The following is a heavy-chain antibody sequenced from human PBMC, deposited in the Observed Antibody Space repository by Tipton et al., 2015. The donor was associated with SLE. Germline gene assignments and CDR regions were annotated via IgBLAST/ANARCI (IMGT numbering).Heavy chain of an antibody. D-gene: IGHD4/OR15-4a*01. V-gene: IGHV3-33*06. CDR1: GFTFSSYG. CDR2: IWYDGSNK. J-gene: IGHJ4*02. CDR3: AKHSVGVLPSSLDC. Sequence: SLRLSCAASGFTFSSYGMHWVRQAPGKGLEWVAVIWYDGSNKYYADSVKGRFTISRDNSKNTLYLQMNSLRAEDTAVYYCAKHSVGVLPSSLDCWGKGTLVTSSS.